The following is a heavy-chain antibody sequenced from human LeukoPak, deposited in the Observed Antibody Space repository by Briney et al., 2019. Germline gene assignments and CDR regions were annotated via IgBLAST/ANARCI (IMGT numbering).Heavy chain of an antibody. CDR2: ISGSGGST. CDR3: AKDRKSGGSCHDY. CDR1: GFTFSSYA. J-gene: IGHJ4*02. Sequence: GGSLRLSCAASGFTFSSYAMSWVRQAPGKGLEWVSAISGSGGSTYYADSVKGRFTISRDNSKSTLYLQMNSLRAEDTAVYYCAKDRKSGGSCHDYWGQGTLVTVSS. V-gene: IGHV3-23*01. D-gene: IGHD2-15*01.